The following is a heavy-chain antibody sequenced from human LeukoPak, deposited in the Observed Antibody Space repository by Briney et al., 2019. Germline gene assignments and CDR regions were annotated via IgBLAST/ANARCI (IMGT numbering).Heavy chain of an antibody. CDR1: GGSISTYY. CDR3: ARGGNYWPQWWFDP. J-gene: IGHJ5*02. Sequence: PSETLSLTCTVSGGSISTYYWSWILQPPGKGLEWLGYIYYTGSTSYNPSLKSRVTMSLDASKNQFSLELNSVTPADTAVYYCARGGNYWPQWWFDPWGRGTLVSVSS. D-gene: IGHD1-26*01. V-gene: IGHV4-59*01. CDR2: IYYTGST.